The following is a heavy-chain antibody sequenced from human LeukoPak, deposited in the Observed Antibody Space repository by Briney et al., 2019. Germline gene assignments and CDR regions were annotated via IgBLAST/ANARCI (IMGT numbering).Heavy chain of an antibody. D-gene: IGHD3-22*01. CDR1: GFTFSSYA. CDR2: ISGSGGST. V-gene: IGHV3-23*01. CDR3: AKDRDYYDSSGYFDY. J-gene: IGHJ4*02. Sequence: GWSLRLSCAASGFTFSSYAMRLVRQAPGHGLDLVSSISGSGGSTYYADSVKGRFTISRDNSKNTLYLQMNSLRAEDTAVYYCAKDRDYYDSSGYFDYWGQGTLVTVSS.